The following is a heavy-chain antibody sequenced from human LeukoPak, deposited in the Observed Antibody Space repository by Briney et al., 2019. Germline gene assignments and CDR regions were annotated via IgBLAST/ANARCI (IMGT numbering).Heavy chain of an antibody. J-gene: IGHJ4*02. CDR2: ISYDGSNK. CDR1: GFTFSSYA. Sequence: GGSLRLSCAASGFTFSSYAMHWVRQAPGKGLEWVAVISYDGSNKYYADSVKGRFTISRDNSKNTLYLQMNSLRAEDTAVYYCARDRGVAARPPYYFDYWGQGTLVTVSS. CDR3: ARDRGVAARPPYYFDY. D-gene: IGHD6-6*01. V-gene: IGHV3-30-3*01.